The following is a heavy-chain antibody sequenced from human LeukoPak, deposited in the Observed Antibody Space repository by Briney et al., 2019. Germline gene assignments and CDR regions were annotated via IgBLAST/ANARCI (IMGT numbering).Heavy chain of an antibody. Sequence: ASVKVSCEASGYTFTRHGISWVRQAPGQGLEWMGWISGYNGDTNYAQKLQGRVTMTTDTSTSTAYMELRSLRSDDTAVYYCARAPSPIAAAGTAEYFQHWGQGTLVTVSS. CDR1: GYTFTRHG. CDR2: ISGYNGDT. D-gene: IGHD6-13*01. J-gene: IGHJ1*01. CDR3: ARAPSPIAAAGTAEYFQH. V-gene: IGHV1-18*01.